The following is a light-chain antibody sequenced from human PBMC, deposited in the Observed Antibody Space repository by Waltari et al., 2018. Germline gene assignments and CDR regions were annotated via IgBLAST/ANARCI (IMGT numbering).Light chain of an antibody. J-gene: IGKJ3*01. CDR1: PDISSH. CDR3: QDLHDYPV. CDR2: PAS. Sequence: IQLTQSPSSLSASVGDRFTISCRASPDISSHLSWYQQKPGKAPTLLIYPASTLESGVPSRFSGSGSGTEFTLTITSLQPEDFATYFCQDLHDYPVFGPGTKVDIK. V-gene: IGKV1-9*01.